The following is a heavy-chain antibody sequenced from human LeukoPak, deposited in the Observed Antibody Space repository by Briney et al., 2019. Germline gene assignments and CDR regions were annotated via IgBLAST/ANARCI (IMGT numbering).Heavy chain of an antibody. CDR2: IIPIFGTA. Sequence: SVQVSCKASGGTFSSYAISWVRQAPGQGLEWMGGIIPIFGTANYAQKFQGRVTITTDESTSTAYMELSSLRSEDTAVYYCARVSFDYDILTGYTQYNWFDPWGQGTLVTVSS. J-gene: IGHJ5*02. V-gene: IGHV1-69*05. D-gene: IGHD3-9*01. CDR3: ARVSFDYDILTGYTQYNWFDP. CDR1: GGTFSSYA.